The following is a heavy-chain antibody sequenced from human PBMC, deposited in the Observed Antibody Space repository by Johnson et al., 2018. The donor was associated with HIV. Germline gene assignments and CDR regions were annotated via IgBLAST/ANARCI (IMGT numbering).Heavy chain of an antibody. V-gene: IGHV3-20*04. CDR1: GFTFDDYG. CDR3: ARGSLTDDGFAA. Sequence: EVQLVESGGGLVQPGRSLRLSCAASGFTFDDYGMSWVRQAPGKGLEWVSGINWNGDTTGYADSVKGRFTISRDNAKNSLYLQMNSLRAEDTAVYYCARGSLTDDGFAAWGQGTLVIVSS. CDR2: INWNGDTT. J-gene: IGHJ3*01. D-gene: IGHD2-8*01.